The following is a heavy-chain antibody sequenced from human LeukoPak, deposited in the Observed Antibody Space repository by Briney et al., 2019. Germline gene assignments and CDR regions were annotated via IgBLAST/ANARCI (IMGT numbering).Heavy chain of an antibody. D-gene: IGHD2-15*01. Sequence: PSETLSLTCTVSGGSISSYYWSWIRQPPGKGLEWIGCIYYSGSTNYNPSLKSRVTISVDTSKNQFSLKLSSVTAADTAVYYCARDWGRYCSGGSCYEYYFDYWGQGTLVTVSS. CDR3: ARDWGRYCSGGSCYEYYFDY. J-gene: IGHJ4*02. CDR1: GGSISSYY. CDR2: IYYSGST. V-gene: IGHV4-59*01.